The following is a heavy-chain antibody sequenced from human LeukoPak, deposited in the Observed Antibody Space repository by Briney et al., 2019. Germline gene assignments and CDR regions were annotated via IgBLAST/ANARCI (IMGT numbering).Heavy chain of an antibody. J-gene: IGHJ4*02. CDR1: GFTFSSYA. CDR3: AKWRGVVVAASYSGYFDY. Sequence: GSLRLSCAASGFTFSSYAMSWVRQAPGKGLEWVSAISGSGGSTYYADSVKGRFTISRDNSKNTLYLQMNSLRAEDTAVYYCAKWRGVVVAASYSGYFDYWGQGTLVTVSS. D-gene: IGHD2-15*01. CDR2: ISGSGGST. V-gene: IGHV3-23*01.